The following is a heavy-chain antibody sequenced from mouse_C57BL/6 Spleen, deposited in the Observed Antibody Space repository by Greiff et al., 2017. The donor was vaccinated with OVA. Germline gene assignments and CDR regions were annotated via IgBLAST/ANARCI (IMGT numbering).Heavy chain of an antibody. CDR3: ARAPYYYVSSLYYFDY. J-gene: IGHJ2*01. CDR2: IYPSDSET. D-gene: IGHD1-1*01. Sequence: QVQLQQPGAELVRPGSSVKLSCKASGYTFTSYWMDWVKQRPGQGLEWIGNIYPSDSETHYNQKFKDKATLTVDKSSSTAYMQLSSLTSEDSAVYYCARAPYYYVSSLYYFDYWGQGTTLTVSS. V-gene: IGHV1-61*01. CDR1: GYTFTSYW.